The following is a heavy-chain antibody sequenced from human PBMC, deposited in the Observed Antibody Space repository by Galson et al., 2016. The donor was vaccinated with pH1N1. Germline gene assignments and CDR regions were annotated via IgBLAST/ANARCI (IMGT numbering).Heavy chain of an antibody. CDR1: GYTFTRYY. D-gene: IGHD1-26*01. CDR2: LDPTGGGT. J-gene: IGHJ4*02. V-gene: IGHV1-46*01. Sequence: SVKVSCKASGYTFTRYYLHWVRQAPGQGLEWMGVLDPTGGGTTYAQKFHSRLTTTRDTSTSTFSMELSSLKSEDTAVYYCTRDLGRLRDYWGQGTLATVSS. CDR3: TRDLGRLRDY.